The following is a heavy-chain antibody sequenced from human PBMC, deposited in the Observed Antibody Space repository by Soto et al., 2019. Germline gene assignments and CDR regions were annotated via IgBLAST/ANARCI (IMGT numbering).Heavy chain of an antibody. J-gene: IGHJ4*02. D-gene: IGHD2-8*02. V-gene: IGHV2-70*11. CDR2: IDWDDDK. Sequence: TLSLTCAVSGGSISSGGYSWSWIRQPPGKALEWLARIDWDDDKYYRTSLRTRLTISKGTSKNQVVLTMTNMDPVDTASYFCARTSTAPYWYFDFWGQGTLVT. CDR3: ARTSTAPYWYFDF. CDR1: GGSISSGGYS.